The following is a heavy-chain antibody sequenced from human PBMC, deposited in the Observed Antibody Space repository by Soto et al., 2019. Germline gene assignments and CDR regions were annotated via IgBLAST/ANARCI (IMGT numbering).Heavy chain of an antibody. J-gene: IGHJ3*02. V-gene: IGHV4-4*07. CDR3: ARREGVGGGHDI. CDR1: GGSISGYY. CDR2: IYSSGST. Sequence: QVQLQESGPGLVKPSETLSLTCTVSGGSISGYYWSWIRQPAGKGLEWIGRIYSSGSTNDNPSLQSRVSMSVDTWGNQFPLRLTSVTAADTAVYYCARREGVGGGHDIWGQGTMVTVSS. D-gene: IGHD1-26*01.